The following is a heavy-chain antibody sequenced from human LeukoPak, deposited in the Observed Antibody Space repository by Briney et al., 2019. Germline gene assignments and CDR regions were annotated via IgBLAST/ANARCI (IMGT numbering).Heavy chain of an antibody. D-gene: IGHD7-27*01. Sequence: GGPLRLSCAASGFTFSSYAMSWVRQARGKGPEWVSAISGNGRTTYYADSVKGRFTISRDNSRNTVYLQMSSLRADDTAVYYCAKDPGPNLGSDWFDPWGQGTLVTVSS. CDR2: ISGNGRTT. V-gene: IGHV3-23*01. CDR1: GFTFSSYA. J-gene: IGHJ5*02. CDR3: AKDPGPNLGSDWFDP.